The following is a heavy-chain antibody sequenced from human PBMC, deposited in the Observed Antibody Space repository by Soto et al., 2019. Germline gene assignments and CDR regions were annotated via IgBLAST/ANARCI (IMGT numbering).Heavy chain of an antibody. D-gene: IGHD2-2*01. Sequence: GGSLRLSCAASGFTFSSYAMSWVRQAPGKGLEWVSAISGSGGTIYYADSVKGRFTISRDNAKNSLYLQMNSLRDEDTAVYYCARDRWAIVLVPAALHDAFDIWGQGTMVTVSS. CDR3: ARDRWAIVLVPAALHDAFDI. J-gene: IGHJ3*02. CDR2: ISGSGGTI. CDR1: GFTFSSYA. V-gene: IGHV3-23*01.